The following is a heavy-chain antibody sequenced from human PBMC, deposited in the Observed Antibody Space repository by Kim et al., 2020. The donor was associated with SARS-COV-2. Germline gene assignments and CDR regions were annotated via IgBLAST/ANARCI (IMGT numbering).Heavy chain of an antibody. J-gene: IGHJ6*03. V-gene: IGHV6-1*01. CDR3: ARGRSYYYYYMDV. Sequence: YAVSVKSRITITPDTSKNQFSLQLNSVTPEDTAVYYCARGRSYYYYYMDVWGKGTTVTVSS.